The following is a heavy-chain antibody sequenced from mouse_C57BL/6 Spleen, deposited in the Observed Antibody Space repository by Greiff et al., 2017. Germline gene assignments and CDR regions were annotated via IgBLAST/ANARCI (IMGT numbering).Heavy chain of an antibody. CDR2: IDPSDSET. CDR3: AREGNYYNNYFDY. V-gene: IGHV1-52*01. CDR1: GYTFTSYW. D-gene: IGHD2-12*01. Sequence: QVQLQQPGAELVRPGSSVKLSCKASGYTFTSYWMHWVKQRPIQGLEWIGNIDPSDSETHYNQKFKDKATLTVDKSSSTAYMQLSSLTSEDSAVYYCAREGNYYNNYFDYWGQGTTLTVSS. J-gene: IGHJ2*01.